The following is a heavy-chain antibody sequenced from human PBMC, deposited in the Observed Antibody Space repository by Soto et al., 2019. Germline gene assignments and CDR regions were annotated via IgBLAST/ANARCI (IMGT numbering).Heavy chain of an antibody. V-gene: IGHV5-51*01. J-gene: IGHJ5*02. CDR1: GYSFTSYW. D-gene: IGHD3-3*02. Sequence: GESLKISCKVSGYSFTSYWIGWVRQMPGKGPEWMGIIYPADSDTRYRPSFQGQVTISADKSISTAYLQWSSLKASDTAMYYCARHSGVLEFLDLWGQGTLVTVS. CDR2: IYPADSDT. CDR3: ARHSGVLEFLDL.